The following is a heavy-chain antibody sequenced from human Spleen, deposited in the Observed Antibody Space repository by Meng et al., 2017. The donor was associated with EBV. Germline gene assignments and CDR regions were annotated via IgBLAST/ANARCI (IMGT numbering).Heavy chain of an antibody. D-gene: IGHD5-24*01. J-gene: IGHJ4*02. Sequence: QWHQQQWGTGLLKPSETLSLTCAVYGGSFSGYYWSWIRQSPGKGLEWIGEINHSRDTHYSPSLKSRVTLSVDTSRNEFSLKLRSVTAADTAIYFCAYNNYSPRFDYWGQGILVTVSS. CDR2: INHSRDT. CDR3: AYNNYSPRFDY. V-gene: IGHV4-34*01. CDR1: GGSFSGYY.